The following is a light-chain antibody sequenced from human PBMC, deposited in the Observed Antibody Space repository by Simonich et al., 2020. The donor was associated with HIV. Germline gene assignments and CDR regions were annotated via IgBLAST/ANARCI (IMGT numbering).Light chain of an antibody. CDR1: QSVSRN. J-gene: IGKJ4*01. CDR3: QQYNNWLT. CDR2: GAS. Sequence: EIVMTQSPATLSVSPGERATLSCRASQSVSRNLAWYQQKPGQAPRLLIYGASTRATGIHARVSGSGSGTEFTLTISSMQSEDFAVYCCQQYNNWLTFGGGTKVEIK. V-gene: IGKV3-15*01.